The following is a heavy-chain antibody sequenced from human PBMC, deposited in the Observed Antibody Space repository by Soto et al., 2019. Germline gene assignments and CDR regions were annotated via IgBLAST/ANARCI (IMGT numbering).Heavy chain of an antibody. J-gene: IGHJ4*02. CDR2: IIPILGIA. CDR1: GGTFRSYT. Sequence: SVKVSCKASGGTFRSYTISWVRQAPGQGLEWMGRIIPILGIANYAQKFQGRVTITADKSTSTAYMELSSLRSEDTAVYYCANHGSSSPPLYYFDYWGQGTLVTVSS. D-gene: IGHD6-6*01. V-gene: IGHV1-69*02. CDR3: ANHGSSSPPLYYFDY.